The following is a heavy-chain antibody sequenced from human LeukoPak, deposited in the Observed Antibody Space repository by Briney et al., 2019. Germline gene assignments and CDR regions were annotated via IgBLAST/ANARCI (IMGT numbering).Heavy chain of an antibody. CDR2: IYYSGST. CDR1: GGSISDYY. V-gene: IGHV4-59*01. J-gene: IGHJ6*03. D-gene: IGHD3-3*01. CDR3: ARGDFCSKSNCYLRPMDV. Sequence: SETLSLTCTVSGGSISDYYWNWIRQPPGKGLESIGYIYYSGSTTYNPSLKCRVTMSVDTAKNQFSLKLRSVTAADTAVYFCARGDFCSKSNCYLRPMDVWGKGTTVTVSS.